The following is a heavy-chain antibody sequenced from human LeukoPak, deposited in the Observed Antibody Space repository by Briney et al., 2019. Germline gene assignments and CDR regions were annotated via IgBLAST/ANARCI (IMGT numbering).Heavy chain of an antibody. Sequence: ASVKVSCKASGYTLTSYGISWVRQAPGQGLEWMGWISAYNGNTNYAQKLQGRVTMTTDTSTSTAYMELRSLGSDDTAVYYCARARRITIFGVVSYYFDYWGQGTLVTVSS. CDR1: GYTLTSYG. D-gene: IGHD3-3*01. J-gene: IGHJ4*02. CDR2: ISAYNGNT. CDR3: ARARRITIFGVVSYYFDY. V-gene: IGHV1-18*01.